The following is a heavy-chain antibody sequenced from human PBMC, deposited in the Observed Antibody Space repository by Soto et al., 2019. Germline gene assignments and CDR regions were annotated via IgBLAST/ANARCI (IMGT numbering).Heavy chain of an antibody. J-gene: IGHJ4*02. D-gene: IGHD4-17*01. V-gene: IGHV4-59*01. CDR2: IYYSGST. CDR1: GGSISSYY. Sequence: QVQLQESGPGLVKPSETLSLTCTVSGGSISSYYWSWIRQPPGKGLEWIGYIYYSGSTNYNPSLKSRVTISVDTSKNQFSLKLSSVTAADTAVYYCARGTNYGEIDYWGQGTLVTVSS. CDR3: ARGTNYGEIDY.